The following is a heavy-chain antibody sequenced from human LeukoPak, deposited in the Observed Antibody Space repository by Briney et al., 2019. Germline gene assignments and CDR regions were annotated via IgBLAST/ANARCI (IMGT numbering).Heavy chain of an antibody. Sequence: GGSLRLSCAASGFIFSSYEMNWVRQAPGKGLEWVSYISSSGSTIYYADSVKGRFAISRDNAKNSLYLQMNSLRAEDTALYYCAREGSGSPRYGMDVWGQGTTVTVSS. V-gene: IGHV3-48*03. CDR3: AREGSGSPRYGMDV. CDR2: ISSSGSTI. D-gene: IGHD3-10*01. CDR1: GFIFSSYE. J-gene: IGHJ6*02.